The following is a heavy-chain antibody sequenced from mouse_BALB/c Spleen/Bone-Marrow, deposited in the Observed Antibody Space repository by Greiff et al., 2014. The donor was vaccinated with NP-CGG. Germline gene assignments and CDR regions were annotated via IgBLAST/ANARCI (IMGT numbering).Heavy chain of an antibody. CDR1: GFSLTDYG. Sequence: QVQLQQSGPGLVAPSQSLSITCTVSGFSLTDYGVSWIRQPPGKGLEWLGVIWGAGITYYNSALKPRLSISKDNSKSQVFLKMNSLQTDDTAMYYCAKPTWDEGDYWGQGTTLTVSS. D-gene: IGHD4-1*01. V-gene: IGHV2-6-5*01. J-gene: IGHJ2*01. CDR3: AKPTWDEGDY. CDR2: IWGAGIT.